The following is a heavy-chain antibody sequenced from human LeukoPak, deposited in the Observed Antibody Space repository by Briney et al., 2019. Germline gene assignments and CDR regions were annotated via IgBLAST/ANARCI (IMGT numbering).Heavy chain of an antibody. CDR3: ASRSCGGDGCHSSFYYYYGLHV. V-gene: IGHV1-69*01. CDR2: IIPIFGTA. Sequence: GASVKVSCKASGGTFSSYALSWVRQAPGQGPEWMGGIIPIFGTATYAQKFQGRVTITADESSSTAYMEVSSLTPDDTAVYYCASRSCGGDGCHSSFYYYYGLHVWGQGTTVTVSS. J-gene: IGHJ6*02. CDR1: GGTFSSYA. D-gene: IGHD2-15*01.